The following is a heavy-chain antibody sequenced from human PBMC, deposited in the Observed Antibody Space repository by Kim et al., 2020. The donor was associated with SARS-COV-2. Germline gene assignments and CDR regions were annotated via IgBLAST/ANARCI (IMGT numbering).Heavy chain of an antibody. D-gene: IGHD2-2*01. J-gene: IGHJ6*02. CDR3: ARDRVVDYYYYGMDV. Sequence: DSGKGRFTISRDNAKNSLYLQMNSLRAEDTAVYYCARDRVVDYYYYGMDVWGQGTTVTVSS. V-gene: IGHV3-21*01.